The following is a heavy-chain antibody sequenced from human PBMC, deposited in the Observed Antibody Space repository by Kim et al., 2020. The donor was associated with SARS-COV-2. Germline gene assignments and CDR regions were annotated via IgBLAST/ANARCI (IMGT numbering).Heavy chain of an antibody. D-gene: IGHD3-22*01. CDR2: INHSGST. J-gene: IGHJ5*02. V-gene: IGHV4-34*01. Sequence: SETLSLTCAVYGGSFSGYYWSWIRQPPGKGLEWIGEINHSGSTNYNPSLKSRVTISVDTSKNQFSLKLSSVTAADTAVYYCARGRRYSYYDSSGPTGWFDPWGQGTLVTVSS. CDR3: ARGRRYSYYDSSGPTGWFDP. CDR1: GGSFSGYY.